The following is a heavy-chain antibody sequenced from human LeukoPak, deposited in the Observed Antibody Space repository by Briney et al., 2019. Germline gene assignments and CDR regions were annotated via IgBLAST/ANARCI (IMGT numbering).Heavy chain of an antibody. CDR2: IKSKTDGGTA. Sequence: GGSLRLSCAASGFTFSDAWMSWVRQAPGKGLEWVGRIKSKTDGGTADYAAPVKGRFTISRDDSKNTLYLQMNSLKTEDTAVYYCTTDPTTWESSVHWGQGTLVTVSS. J-gene: IGHJ4*02. D-gene: IGHD3-22*01. CDR1: GFTFSDAW. CDR3: TTDPTTWESSVH. V-gene: IGHV3-15*01.